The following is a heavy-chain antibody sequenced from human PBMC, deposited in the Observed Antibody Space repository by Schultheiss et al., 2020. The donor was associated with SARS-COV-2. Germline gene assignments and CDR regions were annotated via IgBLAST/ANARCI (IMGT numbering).Heavy chain of an antibody. Sequence: SETLSLTCTVSGGSFNLFNWNWIRQPPGKGLEWIGYIYYSGSTTYNPSLKSRVAISIDTSKNQFSMNLNSVTAADTAMYYCAGAQRFRTVQGVRGYYFNYWGQGTLVTVSS. CDR3: AGAQRFRTVQGVRGYYFNY. CDR2: IYYSGST. CDR1: GGSFNLFN. J-gene: IGHJ4*02. D-gene: IGHD3-10*01. V-gene: IGHV4-59*12.